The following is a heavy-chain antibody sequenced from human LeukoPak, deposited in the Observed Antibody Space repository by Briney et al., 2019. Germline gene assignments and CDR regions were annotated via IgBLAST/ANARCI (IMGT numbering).Heavy chain of an antibody. V-gene: IGHV1-69*05. CDR3: ARAQGYGDYQDGAFDI. J-gene: IGHJ3*02. CDR2: IIPIFGTA. D-gene: IGHD4-17*01. CDR1: GGTFSSYA. Sequence: SVKVSCKASGGTFSSYAISWVRQAPGQGLEWMGGIIPIFGTANYAQKFQGRVTITTDESTSTAYMELSSLRSEDTAVYYCARAQGYGDYQDGAFDIWGQGTMVTVSS.